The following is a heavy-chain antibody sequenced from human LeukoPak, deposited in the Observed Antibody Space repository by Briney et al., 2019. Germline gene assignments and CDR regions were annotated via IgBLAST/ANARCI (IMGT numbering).Heavy chain of an antibody. J-gene: IGHJ4*02. CDR2: IHYSGST. D-gene: IGHD3-9*01. Sequence: SQTLSLTCTVSGGPISSGGYYWNWIRQHPGKGLEWIGYIHYSGSTYYNPSLKSRVTISIDTSKNQFSLKLTSVTAADTAVYYCARAHYDILTGYPLDYWGQGTLVTVSS. V-gene: IGHV4-31*03. CDR3: ARAHYDILTGYPLDY. CDR1: GGPISSGGYY.